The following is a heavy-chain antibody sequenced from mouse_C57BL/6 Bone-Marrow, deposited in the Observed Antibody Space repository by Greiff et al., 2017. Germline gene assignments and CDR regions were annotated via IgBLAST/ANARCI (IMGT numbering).Heavy chain of an antibody. Sequence: VQLQQSGAELARPGASVKLSCKASGYTFTSYGISWVKQRTGQGLEWIGEIYPRSGNTYYNEKFKGKATLTADKSSSTAYMGLRSLTSEDSAVYFCARPLYYYGSSYGYWYFGVWGTGTTVTVAS. J-gene: IGHJ1*03. CDR2: IYPRSGNT. V-gene: IGHV1-81*01. D-gene: IGHD1-1*01. CDR1: GYTFTSYG. CDR3: ARPLYYYGSSYGYWYFGV.